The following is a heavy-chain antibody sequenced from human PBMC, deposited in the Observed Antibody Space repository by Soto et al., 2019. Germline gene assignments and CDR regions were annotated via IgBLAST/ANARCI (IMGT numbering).Heavy chain of an antibody. Sequence: QITLNESGPTLVKPTQTLTLTCTFSGFSFSTSQVGVGWIRQPPGKAQEWLAIIYWDDDKRYSPSLRSRLTITKDTSKNQVVLIMTNMDPVDTATYFCAHRPGGYMSGWDNGYFDYWGRGALVTVSS. J-gene: IGHJ4*02. D-gene: IGHD6-19*01. CDR2: IYWDDDK. CDR1: GFSFSTSQVG. CDR3: AHRPGGYMSGWDNGYFDY. V-gene: IGHV2-5*02.